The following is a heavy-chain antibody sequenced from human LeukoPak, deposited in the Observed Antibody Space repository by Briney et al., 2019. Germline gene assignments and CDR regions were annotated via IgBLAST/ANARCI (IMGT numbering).Heavy chain of an antibody. V-gene: IGHV4-59*01. CDR2: IYYTGDT. CDR3: ARAVPASMEFNDAFDI. D-gene: IGHD1-1*01. Sequence: SETLSLTCTVSGGSISNYYWSWIRQPPGKGLEWIGYIYYTGDTNYNPSLKSRVTISVDTSKNQFSLKLSSVTAADTAVYYCARAVPASMEFNDAFDIWGQGTMVTVSS. J-gene: IGHJ3*02. CDR1: GGSISNYY.